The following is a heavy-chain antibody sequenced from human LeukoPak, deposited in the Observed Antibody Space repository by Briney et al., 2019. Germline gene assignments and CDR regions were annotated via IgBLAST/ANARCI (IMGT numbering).Heavy chain of an antibody. J-gene: IGHJ4*02. CDR2: IYYSCST. D-gene: IGHD5-12*01. CDR3: AGVAYRGYDYRGYFDY. CDR1: GGSISTYY. Sequence: TETLSLTCTVSGGSISTYYWSWIRQPPGKGLEWVGYIYYSCSTNYNPSLKSRVTISVDTSKNQISLTLSSVTAADTAAYYCAGVAYRGYDYRGYFDYWGQGTLVTVSS. V-gene: IGHV4-59*12.